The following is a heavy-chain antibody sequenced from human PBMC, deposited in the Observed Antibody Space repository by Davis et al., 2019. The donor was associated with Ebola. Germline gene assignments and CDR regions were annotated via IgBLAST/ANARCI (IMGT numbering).Heavy chain of an antibody. CDR2: IIPIFGTA. Sequence: AASVKVSCKASVGTFSSYAISWVRQAPGQGLEWMGGIIPIFGTANYAQKFQGRVTMTRDTSTSTAYMELRSLRSDDTAVYYCARDPGLSYGMDVWGQGTTVTVSS. V-gene: IGHV1-69*05. CDR1: VGTFSSYA. CDR3: ARDPGLSYGMDV. J-gene: IGHJ6*02. D-gene: IGHD3/OR15-3a*01.